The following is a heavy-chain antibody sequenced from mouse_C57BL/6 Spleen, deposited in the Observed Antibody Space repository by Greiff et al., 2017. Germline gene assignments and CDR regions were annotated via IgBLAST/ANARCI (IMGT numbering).Heavy chain of an antibody. CDR2: IDPSDSET. V-gene: IGHV1-52*01. CDR1: GYTFTSYW. CDR3: ASSSSSWLAY. J-gene: IGHJ2*01. Sequence: QVQLQQPGAELVRPGSSVKLSCKASGYTFTSYWMHWVKQRTKQGLEWIGNIDPSDSETHYNQKFKDKATLTVDKASSTAYMQLSRLTSEDSSVYYCASSSSSWLAYWGQGTTLTVSS. D-gene: IGHD3-2*02.